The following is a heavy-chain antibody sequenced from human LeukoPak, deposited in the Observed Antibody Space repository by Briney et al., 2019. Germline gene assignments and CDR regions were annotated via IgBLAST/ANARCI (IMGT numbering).Heavy chain of an antibody. D-gene: IGHD5-18*01. Sequence: GGSLRLSCVVSGFTLSSYAMSWVRQAPGKGLEWVAATSSSDSGKYHADSVRGRFTISRDNSKNTVYLQMNSLRAEDTAVYYCARDLSGVTGYTYGRGIDYWGQGTLVTVSS. J-gene: IGHJ4*02. CDR2: TSSSDSGK. CDR1: GFTLSSYA. V-gene: IGHV3-23*01. CDR3: ARDLSGVTGYTYGRGIDY.